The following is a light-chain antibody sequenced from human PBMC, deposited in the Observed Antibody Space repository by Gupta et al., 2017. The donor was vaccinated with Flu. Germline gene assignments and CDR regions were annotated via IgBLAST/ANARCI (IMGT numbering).Light chain of an antibody. CDR1: QSVLYSSNNKNY. CDR2: WAS. Sequence: SLGERATSNCKSSQSVLYSSNNKNYLAWYQQKPGQPPNLLIYWASTRESGVPDRFSGSGSGTDFTLTISSLQAEDVAVYYCQQYYSNPLTFGGGTKVEIK. V-gene: IGKV4-1*01. CDR3: QQYYSNPLT. J-gene: IGKJ4*01.